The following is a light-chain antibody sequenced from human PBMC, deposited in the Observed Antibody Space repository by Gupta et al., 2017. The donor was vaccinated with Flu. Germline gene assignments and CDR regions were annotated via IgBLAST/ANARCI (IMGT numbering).Light chain of an antibody. CDR3: VLYLGSGISL. CDR2: NTK. CDR1: SGSVSSTHY. Sequence: QTVVTQEPSFSVAPGGTVTVTCGLSSGSVSSTHYTSWYQQTPGQPPRTLIYNTKSRSSGVPDRFSGSIVGNKAVLTITGAQADDESDYYCVLYLGSGISLFGGGAKLTVL. J-gene: IGLJ3*02. V-gene: IGLV8-61*01.